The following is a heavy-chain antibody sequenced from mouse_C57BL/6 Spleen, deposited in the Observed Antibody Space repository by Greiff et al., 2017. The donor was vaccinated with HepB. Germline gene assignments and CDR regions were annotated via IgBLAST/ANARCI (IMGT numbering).Heavy chain of an antibody. CDR3: AFYYDYDGDYYAMDY. Sequence: EVKLQQSGAELVKPGASVKLSCTASGFNIKDYYMHWVKQRTEQGLEWIGRIDPEDGETKYAPKFQGKATITADTSSTTAYLQLSSLTSEDTAVYYCAFYYDYDGDYYAMDYWGQGTSVTVSS. CDR1: GFNIKDYY. V-gene: IGHV14-2*01. D-gene: IGHD2-4*01. CDR2: IDPEDGET. J-gene: IGHJ4*01.